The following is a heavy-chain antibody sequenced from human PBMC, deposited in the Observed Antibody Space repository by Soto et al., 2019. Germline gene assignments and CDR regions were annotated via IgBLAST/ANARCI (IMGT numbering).Heavy chain of an antibody. V-gene: IGHV1-18*01. CDR3: ARDGVPSYYYGSGAPGYYYYGMDV. CDR1: GYTFTSYG. D-gene: IGHD3-10*01. CDR2: ISAYNGNT. J-gene: IGHJ6*02. Sequence: ASVKVSCKASGYTFTSYGISWVRQAPGQGLEWMGWISAYNGNTNYAQKLQGRVTMTTDTSPSTAYMELRSLRSDDTAVYYCARDGVPSYYYGSGAPGYYYYGMDVWGQGTTVTVSS.